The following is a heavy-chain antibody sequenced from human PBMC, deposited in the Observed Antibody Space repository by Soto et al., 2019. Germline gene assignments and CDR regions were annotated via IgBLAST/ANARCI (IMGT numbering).Heavy chain of an antibody. CDR1: GYTFTSYY. J-gene: IGHJ6*02. V-gene: IGHV1-46*01. D-gene: IGHD6-13*01. CDR2: INSSGGST. CDR3: ARDGGQLVRYYVYGMDV. Sequence: QVQLVQSGAEVKKPGASVKVSCKASGYTFTSYYMHWVRQAPGQGLEWMGIINSSGGSTSYAQKFQGRVPMTNDTFTRTVYVELRSLGSEATDVYYCARDGGQLVRYYVYGMDVWGQGTTVTVSS.